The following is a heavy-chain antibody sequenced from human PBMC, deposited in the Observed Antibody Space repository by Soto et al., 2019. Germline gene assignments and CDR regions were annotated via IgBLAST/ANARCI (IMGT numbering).Heavy chain of an antibody. D-gene: IGHD6-19*01. CDR2: INHSGST. J-gene: IGHJ6*03. CDR1: GGSFSGYY. CDR3: ARESRVIAVAGTSYYYYYYMDV. V-gene: IGHV4-34*01. Sequence: SETLSLTCAVYGGSFSGYYWSWIRQPPGKGLEWIGEINHSGSTNYNPSLKSRVTISVDTSKNQFSLKLSSVTAADTAVYYCARESRVIAVAGTSYYYYYYMDVWGKGTTVTVSS.